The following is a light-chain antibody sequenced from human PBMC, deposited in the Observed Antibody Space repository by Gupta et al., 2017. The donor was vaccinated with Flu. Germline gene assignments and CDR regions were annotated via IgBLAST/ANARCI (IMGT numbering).Light chain of an antibody. J-gene: IGLJ3*02. CDR3: AVWASTKYYV. Sequence: SYFLTPPPSMSLAPGRTATLPCGGNIIGSKIVHWYRHKPGQAPVLVLYDDDDRPSGIPDRISGSNSGNTATLTISRVEVGDEADYDCAVWASTKYYVFGGGTKVTVL. CDR1: IIGSKI. V-gene: IGLV3-21*02. CDR2: DDD.